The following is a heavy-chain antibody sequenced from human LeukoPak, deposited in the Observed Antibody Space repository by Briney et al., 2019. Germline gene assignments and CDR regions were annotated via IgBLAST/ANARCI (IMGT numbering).Heavy chain of an antibody. CDR1: GFTFSSYS. CDR2: ISSSSSYI. V-gene: IGHV3-21*01. J-gene: IGHJ3*02. D-gene: IGHD1-26*01. CDR3: AREGDSGSYKAPGAFDI. Sequence: GGSLRLSCAASGFTFSSYSMNWVRQAPGKGLEWVSSISSSSSYIYYADSVKGRFTISRDNAKNSLYLQMNSLRAEDTAVYYCAREGDSGSYKAPGAFDIWGQGTMVTVSS.